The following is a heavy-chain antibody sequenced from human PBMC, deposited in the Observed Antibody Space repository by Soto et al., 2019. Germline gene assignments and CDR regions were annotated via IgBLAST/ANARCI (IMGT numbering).Heavy chain of an antibody. D-gene: IGHD3-10*01. J-gene: IGHJ4*02. V-gene: IGHV1-69*01. CDR1: GGTFSSYA. CDR3: ARGDWYGEGFDY. Sequence: QVQLVQSGAEVKKPGSSVKVSCKASGGTFSSYAISWVRQAPGQGLEWMGGIIPIFGTANDAQKFQGRVTITADESTSTAYMELSSLSSEDTDVYYCARGDWYGEGFDYWGQGTLVTVSS. CDR2: IIPIFGTA.